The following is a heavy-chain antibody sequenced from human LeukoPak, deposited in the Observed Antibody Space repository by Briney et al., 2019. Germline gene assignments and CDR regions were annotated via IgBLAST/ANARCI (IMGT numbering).Heavy chain of an antibody. Sequence: GRSLRLSCAASGFTFSSYGMPWVRQAPGKGLERVAVISYDVSNKYYGDSVKGRFTISRDNSKNTLYLQMNSLRAEDTAVYYCAKSYYDSSGSVIGMDVWGQGTTVTVSS. CDR3: AKSYYDSSGSVIGMDV. CDR2: ISYDVSNK. D-gene: IGHD3-22*01. CDR1: GFTFSSYG. V-gene: IGHV3-30*18. J-gene: IGHJ6*02.